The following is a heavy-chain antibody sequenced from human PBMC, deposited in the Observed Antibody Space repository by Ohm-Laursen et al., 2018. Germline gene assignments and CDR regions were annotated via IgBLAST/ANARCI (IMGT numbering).Heavy chain of an antibody. V-gene: IGHV3-11*01. CDR1: GFTFSDRY. D-gene: IGHD6-19*01. Sequence: SLRLSCAAPGFTFSDRYMAWIRQVPGKGLEWISSISTTGTTKQYAASVKGRFAVSRDNVETSLYLQMNSLTAEDAAVYYCARGYSGSSGWSLDYWGQGTLVTVSS. J-gene: IGHJ4*02. CDR2: ISTTGTTK. CDR3: ARGYSGSSGWSLDY.